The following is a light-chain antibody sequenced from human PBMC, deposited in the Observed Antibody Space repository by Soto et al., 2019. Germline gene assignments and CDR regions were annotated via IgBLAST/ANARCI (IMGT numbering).Light chain of an antibody. CDR1: QSISSW. Sequence: DIQMTQSTSTLSGSLGDRVTITWRASQSISSWLAWYQQKPGKAPKLLIYKASSLKSGVPSRFSGSGYGTEFNLTISSLQTDDFATYYCQHYNSYSEALGQGTKVDIK. CDR3: QHYNSYSEA. J-gene: IGKJ1*01. V-gene: IGKV1-5*03. CDR2: KAS.